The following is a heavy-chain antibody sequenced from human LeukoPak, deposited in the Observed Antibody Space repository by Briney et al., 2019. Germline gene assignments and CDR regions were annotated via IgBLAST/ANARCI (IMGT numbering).Heavy chain of an antibody. CDR3: ARVRRVSLTGGGYFYSYYYIDV. D-gene: IGHD3-9*01. Sequence: PGGSPRLSCAASHVTATNSFTSCGRDAPGEGLGSGSGIFVDVGTYYAEPVKGRFTISRDHSQNTLYLQMNNLRVEDVAVYYCARVRRVSLTGGGYFYSYYYIDVWGKGTSVIVPS. CDR1: HVTATNSF. V-gene: IGHV3-53*01. J-gene: IGHJ6*03. CDR2: IFVDVGT.